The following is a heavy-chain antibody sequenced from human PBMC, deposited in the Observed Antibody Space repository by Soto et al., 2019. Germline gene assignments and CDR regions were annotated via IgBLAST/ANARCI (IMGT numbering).Heavy chain of an antibody. CDR1: GGTFSSSA. D-gene: IGHD3-3*02. J-gene: IGHJ6*02. V-gene: IGHV1-69*12. Sequence: QVQLVQSGAEVKKPGSSVKVSCKASGGTFSSSAFSWVRQAPGQGLEWMGGIMPIFRTPDYAQKLQGRVTITADESTITAYMELSSMTSEDTGVYYCARDKDRQQLGGNYYYIMDVWGQGTKVTVSS. CDR2: IMPIFRTP. CDR3: ARDKDRQQLGGNYYYIMDV.